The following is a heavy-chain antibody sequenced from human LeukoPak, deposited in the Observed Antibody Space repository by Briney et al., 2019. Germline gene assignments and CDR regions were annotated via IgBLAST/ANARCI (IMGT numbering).Heavy chain of an antibody. V-gene: IGHV4-59*08. Sequence: SETLSLTCTVSGGSISSYYWSWIRQPPGKGLEWIGYIYYSGSTNYNPSLKSRVTISVDTSKNQFSLKLSSVTAADTAVYYCARLGILYRYNDYWGQGTLVTVSS. J-gene: IGHJ4*02. CDR3: ARLGILYRYNDY. CDR1: GGSISSYY. CDR2: IYYSGST. D-gene: IGHD2-8*01.